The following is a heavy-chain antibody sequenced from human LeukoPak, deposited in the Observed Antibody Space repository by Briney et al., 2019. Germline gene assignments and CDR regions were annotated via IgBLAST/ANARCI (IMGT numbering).Heavy chain of an antibody. CDR2: ISAYNGNT. V-gene: IGHV1-18*01. CDR3: ARDDIVGATGDFDY. J-gene: IGHJ4*02. Sequence: ASVKVSCKASGYTFTSYGISWVRQAPGQGLEWMGWISAYNGNTNYAQRLQGRVTMTTDTSTSTAYMELRSLRSDDTAVYYCARDDIVGATGDFDYWGQGTLVTVSS. CDR1: GYTFTSYG. D-gene: IGHD1-26*01.